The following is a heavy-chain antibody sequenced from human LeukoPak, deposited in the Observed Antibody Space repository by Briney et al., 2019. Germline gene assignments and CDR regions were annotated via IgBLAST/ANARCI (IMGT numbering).Heavy chain of an antibody. J-gene: IGHJ3*02. D-gene: IGHD5-12*01. V-gene: IGHV6-1*01. CDR3: TRETGASIGAFDI. Sequence: SQTLSLTCAISGDSVSSNSAAWNWLRQSPSRGLEWLGRTYYRSKWFYDYPVSVKSRIAVNPDTSKNQFSLQLNSVTPEDTAVYYCTRETGASIGAFDIWGQGTMVTVSS. CDR2: TYYRSKWFY. CDR1: GDSVSSNSAA.